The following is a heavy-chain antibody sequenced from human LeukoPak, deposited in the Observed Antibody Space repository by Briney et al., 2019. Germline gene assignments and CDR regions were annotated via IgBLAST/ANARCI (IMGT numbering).Heavy chain of an antibody. Sequence: PGGSLRLSCAASGFTFSSYAMSWVRQAPGKGLEWVSAISGSGGSTYYADSVKGRFTISRDNSKNTLYLQMNSLRAEDTAVYYCAKTEISAPNPRYCSSTSCRGGDYWGQGILVTVSS. CDR2: ISGSGGST. CDR3: AKTEISAPNPRYCSSTSCRGGDY. D-gene: IGHD2-2*01. CDR1: GFTFSSYA. V-gene: IGHV3-23*01. J-gene: IGHJ4*02.